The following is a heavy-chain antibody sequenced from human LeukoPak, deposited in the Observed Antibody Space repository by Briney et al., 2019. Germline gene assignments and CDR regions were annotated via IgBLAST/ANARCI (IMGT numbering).Heavy chain of an antibody. CDR1: GFTFSTYT. Sequence: GGSLRLSCAASGFTFSTYTMAWVRQAPGGGLEWVSGISGDGGSTYYADSVKGRFAISRDNSKSALYLQMNSLRAEDTAAYYCAKDFGRNLGGPGYWGRGTLVTISS. V-gene: IGHV3-23*01. J-gene: IGHJ4*02. CDR3: AKDFGRNLGGPGY. D-gene: IGHD3-10*01. CDR2: ISGDGGST.